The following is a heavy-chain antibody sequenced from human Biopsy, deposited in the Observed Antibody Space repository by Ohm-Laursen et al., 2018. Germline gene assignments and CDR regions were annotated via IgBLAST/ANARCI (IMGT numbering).Heavy chain of an antibody. CDR2: IWYDGSNK. Sequence: SLRLSCTASGFTFSNYGMHWVRQAPGKGLEWLAVIWYDGSNKYYGDSVQARFTISRDNSKNTVYLQMNSLRAEDTAIYYCARDSTINTMTTADYWGQGTLVTVSS. CDR1: GFTFSNYG. V-gene: IGHV3-33*01. CDR3: ARDSTINTMTTADY. D-gene: IGHD4-11*01. J-gene: IGHJ4*02.